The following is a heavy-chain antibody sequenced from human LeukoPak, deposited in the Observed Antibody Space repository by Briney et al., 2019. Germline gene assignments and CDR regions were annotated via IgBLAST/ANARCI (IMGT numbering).Heavy chain of an antibody. J-gene: IGHJ6*02. CDR2: VSGRGGIT. Sequence: PGGSLRLSCAASELTFSIYAMSWVRQAPGKGLLWVSAVSGRGGITYYADSVKGRFTISRDNSKNTLYLQMNSLRAEDTAVYYCAKVISGRFSYATQSYEYYYDAMDVWGQGTTVTVSS. CDR3: AKVISGRFSYATQSYEYYYDAMDV. V-gene: IGHV3-23*01. D-gene: IGHD5-18*01. CDR1: ELTFSIYA.